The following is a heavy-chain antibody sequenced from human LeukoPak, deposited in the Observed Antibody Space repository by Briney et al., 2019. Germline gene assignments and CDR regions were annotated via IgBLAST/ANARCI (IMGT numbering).Heavy chain of an antibody. Sequence: ASVKVSCKVSGYTLTELSMHWVRQAPGKGLEWMGGFDPEDGETIYAQKFQGRVTMTEDTSTDTAYMELSSLRSEDTAVYYFATRLYYYDSSGYAFDIWGQGTMDTVSS. V-gene: IGHV1-24*01. D-gene: IGHD3-22*01. J-gene: IGHJ3*02. CDR2: FDPEDGET. CDR1: GYTLTELS. CDR3: ATRLYYYDSSGYAFDI.